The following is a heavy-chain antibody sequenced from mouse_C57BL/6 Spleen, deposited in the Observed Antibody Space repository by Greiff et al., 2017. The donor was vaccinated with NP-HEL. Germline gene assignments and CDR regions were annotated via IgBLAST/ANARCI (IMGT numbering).Heavy chain of an antibody. CDR3: AKEDYYGSSLYYAMDY. CDR1: GFSLTSYG. D-gene: IGHD1-1*01. J-gene: IGHJ4*01. V-gene: IGHV2-5*01. Sequence: VQLQQSGPGLVQPSQSLSITCTVSGFSLTSYGVHWVRQSPGKGLEWRGVIWRGGRPDYIAAFMSRLSITKDNSKSQVFFKMNSLQADDTAIYYCAKEDYYGSSLYYAMDYWGQGTSVTVSS. CDR2: IWRGGRP.